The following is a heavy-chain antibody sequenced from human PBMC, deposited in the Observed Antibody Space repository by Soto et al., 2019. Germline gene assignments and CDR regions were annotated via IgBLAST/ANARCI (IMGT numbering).Heavy chain of an antibody. Sequence: EVQLVESGGGLVQPGGSLRLSCAASGFTVSSYSMNWVRQAPGKGLEWVSYISSSSSTIYYADSVKGRFTISRDNAKNSLYLQMNSLRDEDTAVYYCARESNQLNWFDPWGQGTLVTVSS. CDR2: ISSSSSTI. CDR3: ARESNQLNWFDP. J-gene: IGHJ5*02. V-gene: IGHV3-48*02. D-gene: IGHD4-4*01. CDR1: GFTVSSYS.